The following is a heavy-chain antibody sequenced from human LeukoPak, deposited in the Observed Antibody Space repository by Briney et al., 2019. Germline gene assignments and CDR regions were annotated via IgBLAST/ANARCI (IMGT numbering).Heavy chain of an antibody. CDR1: GYTFTGYY. J-gene: IGHJ4*02. CDR3: ARDRSSGYSGFDY. D-gene: IGHD6-19*01. Sequence: ASVKVSCKASGYTFTGYYMHWVRQTPGHGVEWVGWIKPNSGGTNYAQKFQGWVTMTRDTPISTAYMELSRLRSDDTAVYYCARDRSSGYSGFDYWGQGTLVTVSS. V-gene: IGHV1-2*04. CDR2: IKPNSGGT.